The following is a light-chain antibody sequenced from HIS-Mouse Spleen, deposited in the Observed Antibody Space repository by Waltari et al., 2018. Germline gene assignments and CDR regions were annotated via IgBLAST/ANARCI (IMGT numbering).Light chain of an antibody. J-gene: IGKJ3*01. CDR2: DAS. Sequence: EIVLTQSPATLSLSPGERATLSCRASQSVSSYLAWYQQKPGQAPRPLIYDASNRAPGIPARFSGSGSGTDFTLTISSLEPEDFAVYYCQQRSNWPTFGPGTKVDIK. V-gene: IGKV3-11*01. CDR1: QSVSSY. CDR3: QQRSNWPT.